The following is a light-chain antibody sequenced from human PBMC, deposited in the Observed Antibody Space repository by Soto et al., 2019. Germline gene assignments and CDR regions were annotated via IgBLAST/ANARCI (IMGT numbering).Light chain of an antibody. J-gene: IGKJ1*01. CDR1: QDIRND. V-gene: IGKV1-17*01. Sequence: IQRTQSPSSLSASVGHGVTITCWASQDIRNDLDWYQQKPNKAPKRLIYDAFSLQSGVPSRFSGSGSGTEFALTIRSLKNEDSAAYYCLQQNNFTWTFGQGTKVDIK. CDR3: LQQNNFTWT. CDR2: DAF.